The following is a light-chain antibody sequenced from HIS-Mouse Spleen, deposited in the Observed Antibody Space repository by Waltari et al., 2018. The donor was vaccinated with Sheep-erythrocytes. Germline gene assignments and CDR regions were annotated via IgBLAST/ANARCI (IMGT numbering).Light chain of an antibody. V-gene: IGLV2-11*01. CDR3: CSYAGSYNHV. J-gene: IGLJ1*01. CDR2: DVS. Sequence: QSALTQPRSVSGSPGQSVTISCTGTSSSVCGYNYVYWYQQHPGKAPKLMIYDVSKRPSGVPDRFSGSKSGNTASLTISGLQAEDEADYYCCSYAGSYNHVFATGTKVTVL. CDR1: SSSVCGYNY.